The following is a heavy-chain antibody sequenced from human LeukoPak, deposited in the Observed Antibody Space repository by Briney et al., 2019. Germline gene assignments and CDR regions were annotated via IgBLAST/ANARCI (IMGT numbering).Heavy chain of an antibody. Sequence: SETLSLTCTVSGGSISSYYWSWIRQPPGKGLEWIGYIYYSGSTNYNPSLKSRVTISVDTSKNQFSLKLSSVTAADTAVYYCARISPQWRMFDPWGQGTLVTVSS. CDR2: IYYSGST. J-gene: IGHJ5*02. D-gene: IGHD6-19*01. V-gene: IGHV4-59*01. CDR3: ARISPQWRMFDP. CDR1: GGSISSYY.